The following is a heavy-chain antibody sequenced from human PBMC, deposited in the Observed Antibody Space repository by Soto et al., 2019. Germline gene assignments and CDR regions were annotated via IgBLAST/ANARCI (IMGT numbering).Heavy chain of an antibody. J-gene: IGHJ5*02. Sequence: ASVKVSCKASGYTFTSYGISWVRQAPGQGLEWMGWISAYNGNTNYAQKLQGRVTMTTDTSTSTAYMEMRSLRSDDTAVYYCARDPVLWDYVWGTYRYTGNWFDPCGQGTLLTVS. V-gene: IGHV1-18*01. CDR2: ISAYNGNT. CDR1: GYTFTSYG. CDR3: ARDPVLWDYVWGTYRYTGNWFDP. D-gene: IGHD3-16*02.